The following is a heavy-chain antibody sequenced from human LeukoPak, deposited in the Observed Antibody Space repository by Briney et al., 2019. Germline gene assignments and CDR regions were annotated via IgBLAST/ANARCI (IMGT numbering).Heavy chain of an antibody. CDR1: GFTFSSYW. CDR3: ARDLLGSMTTENYYYYGMDV. V-gene: IGHV3-7*01. J-gene: IGHJ6*02. Sequence: GGSLRLSCAASGFTFSSYWMSWVRQAPGKGLEWVANIKRDGCEKYCVDSVKGRFTISRDNAKNSLYLQMNSLGAEDTAVYYCARDLLGSMTTENYYYYGMDVWGQGTTVTVSS. CDR2: IKRDGCEK. D-gene: IGHD4-17*01.